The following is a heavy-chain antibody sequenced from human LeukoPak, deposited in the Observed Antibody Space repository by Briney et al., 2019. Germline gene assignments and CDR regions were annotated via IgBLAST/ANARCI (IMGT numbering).Heavy chain of an antibody. CDR1: GGSFSGYY. Sequence: SETLSLTCAVYGGSFSGYYWSWIRQPPGKGLEWIGEINHSGSTNYNPSLKSRVTISVDTSKNQFSLKLSSVTAADTAVYYCAREGLAVRPFVYWGQGTLVTVSS. J-gene: IGHJ4*02. CDR2: INHSGST. D-gene: IGHD6-6*01. CDR3: AREGLAVRPFVY. V-gene: IGHV4-34*01.